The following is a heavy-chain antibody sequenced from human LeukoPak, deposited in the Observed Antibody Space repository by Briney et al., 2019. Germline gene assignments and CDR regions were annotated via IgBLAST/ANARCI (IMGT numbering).Heavy chain of an antibody. CDR2: INPGDSDT. D-gene: IGHD3-10*01. J-gene: IGHJ5*02. V-gene: IGHV5-51*01. CDR1: GYGFTSSW. Sequence: PGESLKISCQASGYGFTSSWIGWARQMPGKGLEWMAIINPGDSDTRYSPSFQGQVTISADKSISTVYLQRGSLKASDTAMYYCARQPGAGWFDPWGQGTLVTVSS. CDR3: ARQPGAGWFDP.